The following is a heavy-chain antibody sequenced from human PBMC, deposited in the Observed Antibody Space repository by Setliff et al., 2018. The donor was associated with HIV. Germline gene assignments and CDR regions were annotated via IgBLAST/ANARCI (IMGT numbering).Heavy chain of an antibody. V-gene: IGHV4-39*01. D-gene: IGHD6-13*01. CDR1: GGSISSSSYY. CDR3: ACGVAAGTDYYYYYYMDV. CDR2: IYYSGST. Sequence: SETLSLTCTVSGGSISSSSYYWGWIRQPPGKGLEWIGSIYYSGSTYYNPSLKSRVTISVDTSKNQFSLKLSSVTAADTAVYYCACGVAAGTDYYYYYYMDVWGKGTTVTVSS. J-gene: IGHJ6*03.